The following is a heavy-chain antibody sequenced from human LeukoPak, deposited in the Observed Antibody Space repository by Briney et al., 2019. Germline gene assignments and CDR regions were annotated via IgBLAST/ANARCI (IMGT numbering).Heavy chain of an antibody. CDR2: INHSEST. CDR3: ARVPAAIPWYYYYGMDV. J-gene: IGHJ6*02. D-gene: IGHD2-2*02. CDR1: GGSFSGYY. Sequence: PSETLSLTCAVYGGSFSGYYWSWIRQPPGKGLEWIGEINHSESTNYNPSLKSRVTIPVDTSKNQFSLKLSSVTAADTAVYYCARVPAAIPWYYYYGMDVWGQGTTVTVSS. V-gene: IGHV4-34*01.